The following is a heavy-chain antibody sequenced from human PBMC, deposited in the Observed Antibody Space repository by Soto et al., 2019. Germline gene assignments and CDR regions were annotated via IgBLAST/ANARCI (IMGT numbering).Heavy chain of an antibody. D-gene: IGHD6-13*01. J-gene: IGHJ5*02. Sequence: SESLSLTCSGSGGSIRSHYWTWIRQPAGKGLPWIGRVYSSGSTDYNPSLKSRVTMSVDTSKNQFSLKLSSVTAPDTAVHSPARGNIGSSWSLWFDPWGQGTLVTVS. CDR2: VYSSGST. CDR1: GGSIRSHY. CDR3: ARGNIGSSWSLWFDP. V-gene: IGHV4-4*07.